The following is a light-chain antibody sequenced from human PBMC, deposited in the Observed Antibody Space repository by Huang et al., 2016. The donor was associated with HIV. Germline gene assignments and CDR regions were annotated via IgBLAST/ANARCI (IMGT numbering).Light chain of an antibody. CDR2: DAA. CDR3: QQRSNWPLT. J-gene: IGKJ4*01. CDR1: QHIGTY. V-gene: IGKV3-11*01. Sequence: EIVLTQSPVTLSLSPGKRATLSCRASQHIGTYLAWYQQKPGQAPRLLIYDAANRATGVPARFSGSGSGTDFTLTISSLDPEDFVVYYCQQRSNWPLTFGGGTKVEMK.